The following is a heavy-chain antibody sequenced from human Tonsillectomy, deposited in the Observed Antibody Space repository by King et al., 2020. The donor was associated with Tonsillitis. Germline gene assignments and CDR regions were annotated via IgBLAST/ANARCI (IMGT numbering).Heavy chain of an antibody. CDR1: GYTFTSYY. D-gene: IGHD3-22*01. J-gene: IGHJ4*02. CDR2: INPSAGST. CDR3: ARGQYYYDSSGYYPLYFDY. V-gene: IGHV1-46*01. Sequence: GGGGTEAGASVKVACKASGYTFTSYYMHWVRQAPGQGLEWMGIINPSAGSTSYAQKFQCRATMTRDTSTSTVYMELSSRTSEDTAVYYWARGQYYYDSSGYYPLYFDYWGQGTLITVSS.